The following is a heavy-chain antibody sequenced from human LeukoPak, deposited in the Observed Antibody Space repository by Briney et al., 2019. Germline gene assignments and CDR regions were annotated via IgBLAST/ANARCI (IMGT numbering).Heavy chain of an antibody. CDR1: GGSISGGSYY. CDR3: ARAVADKTYDY. J-gene: IGHJ4*02. V-gene: IGHV4-61*02. Sequence: SETLSLTCTVSGGSISGGSYYWSWIRQPAGKGLEWIGRIYTSGSTNYNHSLKSRVTISVDTSKNQFSLKLSSVTAADTAVYYCARAVADKTYDYWGPGTLVTVSS. CDR2: IYTSGST.